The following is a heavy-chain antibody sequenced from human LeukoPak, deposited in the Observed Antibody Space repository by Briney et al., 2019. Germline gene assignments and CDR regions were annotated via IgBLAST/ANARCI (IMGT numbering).Heavy chain of an antibody. V-gene: IGHV1-69*04. CDR1: GGTFSSYA. CDR2: IIPILGIA. Sequence: SVKVSCKASGGTFSSYAISWVRQAPGQGLEWMGRIIPILGIANYAQKFQGRVTITADKSTSTAYMELSSLRSEDTAVYYCAKDRGQYYYDLFDYWGQGTLVTVSS. J-gene: IGHJ4*02. D-gene: IGHD3-22*01. CDR3: AKDRGQYYYDLFDY.